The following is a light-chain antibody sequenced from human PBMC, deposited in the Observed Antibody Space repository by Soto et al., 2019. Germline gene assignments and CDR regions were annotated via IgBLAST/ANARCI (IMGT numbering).Light chain of an antibody. CDR1: QKIDDW. J-gene: IGKJ1*01. V-gene: IGKV1-5*03. CDR2: RAS. CDR3: QQYHRWT. Sequence: DGHRTQSSSTLASSIWYICTITCRASQKIDDWMAWYQQKPGKAPNLLIYRASILESGVPSRFSGSGSGTEFTLTISSLQPDDFATYYCQQYHRWTFGQGTKVDIK.